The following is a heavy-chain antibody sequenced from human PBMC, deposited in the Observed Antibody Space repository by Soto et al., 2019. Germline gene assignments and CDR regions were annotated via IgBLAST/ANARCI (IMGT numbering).Heavy chain of an antibody. CDR1: GDTFTNYD. CDR2: MNPNSGNT. CDR3: ARGPNGMDV. V-gene: IGHV1-8*01. Sequence: QVQLVQSGAEVKKPGASVKVSCKASGDTFTNYDIKWVRQATGQGLEWMGWMNPNSGNTGYAQKFQGRVTMTTNTSISTAYMQRRSLRSEDTAVYYCARGPNGMDVWGQGPTVTVSS. J-gene: IGHJ6*02.